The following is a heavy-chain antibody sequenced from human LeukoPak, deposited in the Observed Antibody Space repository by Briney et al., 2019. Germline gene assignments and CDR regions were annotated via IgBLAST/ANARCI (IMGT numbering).Heavy chain of an antibody. D-gene: IGHD4/OR15-4a*01. CDR1: GDSFKNYY. CDR3: ARVPLWWKLPFDY. Sequence: SETLSLTCAVYGDSFKNYYWTWIRQSPEKGLEWIGEINHGGLTSYNPSLESRLTLLVDTSKNQFSLKLNSMTAADTAVYYCARVPLWWKLPFDYWGQGTLVTVSS. V-gene: IGHV4-34*01. J-gene: IGHJ4*02. CDR2: INHGGLT.